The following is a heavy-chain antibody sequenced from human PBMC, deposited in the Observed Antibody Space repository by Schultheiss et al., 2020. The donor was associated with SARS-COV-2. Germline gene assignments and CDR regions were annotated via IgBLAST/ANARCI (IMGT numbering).Heavy chain of an antibody. CDR2: ISSSSSYI. V-gene: IGHV3-21*01. D-gene: IGHD1-26*01. J-gene: IGHJ4*02. CDR3: ARDLGQWELLRRTSYFDY. CDR1: GFTFSSYA. Sequence: GGSLRLSCAASGFTFSSYAMHWVRQAPGKGLEWVSCISSSSSYIHYADSVKGRFTISRDNAKNSLYLQMNSLRAEDTAVYYCARDLGQWELLRRTSYFDYWGQGTLVTVSS.